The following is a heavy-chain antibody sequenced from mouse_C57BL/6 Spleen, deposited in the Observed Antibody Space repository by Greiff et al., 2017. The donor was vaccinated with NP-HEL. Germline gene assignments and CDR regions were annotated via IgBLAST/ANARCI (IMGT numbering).Heavy chain of an antibody. J-gene: IGHJ1*03. CDR3: ARSIHYGSSYEYFDV. V-gene: IGHV1-76*01. CDR2: IYPGSGNT. Sequence: QVQLKESGAELVRPGASVKLSCKASGYTFTDYYINWVKQRPGQGLEWIARIYPGSGNTYYNEKFKGKATLTVEKSSSTAYMQLSSLTSEDSAFYFCARSIHYGSSYEYFDVWGTGTTVTVSS. D-gene: IGHD1-1*01. CDR1: GYTFTDYY.